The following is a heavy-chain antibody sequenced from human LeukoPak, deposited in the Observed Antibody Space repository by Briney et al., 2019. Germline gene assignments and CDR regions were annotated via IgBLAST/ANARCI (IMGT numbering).Heavy chain of an antibody. Sequence: SETLSLTFTVSGGSISSYYWSWIRQPPGKGLEWIGYIYYSGSTNYNPSPKSRVTISVDTSKNQFSLKLSSVTAADTAVYYCARVPRAGPNDYWGQGTLVTVSS. J-gene: IGHJ4*02. CDR2: IYYSGST. CDR3: ARVPRAGPNDY. CDR1: GGSISSYY. V-gene: IGHV4-59*01. D-gene: IGHD6-13*01.